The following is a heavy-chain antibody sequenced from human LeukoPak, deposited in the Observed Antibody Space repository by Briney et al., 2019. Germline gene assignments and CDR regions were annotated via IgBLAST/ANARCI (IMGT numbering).Heavy chain of an antibody. D-gene: IGHD3-3*01. V-gene: IGHV3-23*01. CDR1: GFAFSSYA. J-gene: IGHJ4*02. CDR2: ISGSGGST. Sequence: GGSLRLSCAASGFAFSSYAMSWVRQAPGKGLEWVSAISGSGGSTYYADSVRGRFTISRDNSKNTLYLQMNSLRAEDTAVYYCAKGKRITIFGVGYYWGQGTLVTVSS. CDR3: AKGKRITIFGVGYY.